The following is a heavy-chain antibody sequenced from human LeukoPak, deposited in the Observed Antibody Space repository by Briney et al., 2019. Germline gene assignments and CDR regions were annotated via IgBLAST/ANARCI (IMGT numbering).Heavy chain of an antibody. CDR2: IYWDDDK. CDR1: GFSLSTSAVG. CDR3: AHSCGGGNSAYFDY. Sequence: SGPTLVNPTQTLPLTCTFSGFSLSTSAVGVGWIRQPPGKALEWLAVIYWDDDKRYSPSLKSRLTITKDPSKNQVVLTMTNMDPVDTATYYCAHSCGGGNSAYFDYWGQGTLVTVSS. V-gene: IGHV2-5*02. D-gene: IGHD4-23*01. J-gene: IGHJ4*02.